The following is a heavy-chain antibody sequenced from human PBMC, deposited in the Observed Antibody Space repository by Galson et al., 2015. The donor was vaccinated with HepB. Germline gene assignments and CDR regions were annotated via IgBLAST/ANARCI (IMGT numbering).Heavy chain of an antibody. Sequence: SLRLSCAASGFTFSSYAMSWVRQAPGKGLEWVSAISGSGGSTYYADSVKGRFTISRDNSKNTLYLQMNSLRAEDTAVYYCEAAGRDTYYYGSGSYYMFDYWGQGTLVTVSS. D-gene: IGHD3-10*01. CDR2: ISGSGGST. CDR1: GFTFSSYA. J-gene: IGHJ4*02. CDR3: EAAGRDTYYYGSGSYYMFDY. V-gene: IGHV3-23*01.